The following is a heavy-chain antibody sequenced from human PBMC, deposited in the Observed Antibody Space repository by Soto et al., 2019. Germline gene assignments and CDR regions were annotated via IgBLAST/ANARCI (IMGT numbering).Heavy chain of an antibody. Sequence: QVQLQQWGTGLLKPSETLSLTCAVYGGSLRTYYWSWIRQPPGMGLEWIGGVTHSGSINYNPSLTSRVTISADTSKNQVSLSLRSVTAADTAVYYCARDFQYWGQGSLVIVSS. V-gene: IGHV4-34*01. CDR3: ARDFQY. CDR1: GGSLRTYY. J-gene: IGHJ1*01. CDR2: VTHSGSI.